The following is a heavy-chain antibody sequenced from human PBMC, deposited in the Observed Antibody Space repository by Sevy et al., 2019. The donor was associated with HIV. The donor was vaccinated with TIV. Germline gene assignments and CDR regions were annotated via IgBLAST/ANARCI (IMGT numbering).Heavy chain of an antibody. V-gene: IGHV1-2*02. D-gene: IGHD3-22*01. CDR3: ARAAYYYDSSGYYTYYFDY. J-gene: IGHJ4*02. CDR2: INPNSGGT. Sequence: ASVKVSCKASGYTFTGYYMHWVRQAPGQGLEWMGWINPNSGGTNYAQKFQGRVTMTRDTSISTAYMELRRLRSDDTAVYYCARAAYYYDSSGYYTYYFDYWGQGTLVTVSS. CDR1: GYTFTGYY.